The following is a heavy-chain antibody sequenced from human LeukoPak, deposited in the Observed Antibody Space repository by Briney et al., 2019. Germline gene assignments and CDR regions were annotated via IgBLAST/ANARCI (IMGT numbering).Heavy chain of an antibody. CDR3: ARSPEYHFDTSGYFDY. V-gene: IGHV4-4*02. J-gene: IGHJ4*02. D-gene: IGHD3-22*01. Sequence: SGTLSLTCADSGDSITIHIGWTWVRQPPGMGLDGSDQIDHTGTTNYNPSLESRVTTSVDKSKNQFSLRLWSVTAADTAVYYCARSPEYHFDTSGYFDYWGQGILVTVSS. CDR2: IDHTGTT. CDR1: GDSITIHIG.